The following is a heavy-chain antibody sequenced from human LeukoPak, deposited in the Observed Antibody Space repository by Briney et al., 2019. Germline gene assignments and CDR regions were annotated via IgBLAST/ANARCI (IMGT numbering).Heavy chain of an antibody. CDR1: GFTFDYYA. CDR3: AKGSLGSSGWYFDY. D-gene: IGHD6-19*01. J-gene: IGHJ4*02. CDR2: ISWNSGSI. V-gene: IGHV3-9*01. Sequence: GGSLKLSCAASGFTFDYYAMHWVRQAPGKGLEWVSGISWNSGSIGYADSVKGRFTISRDNAKNSLYLQMNSLRAEDTALYYCAKGSLGSSGWYFDYWGQGTLVTVSS.